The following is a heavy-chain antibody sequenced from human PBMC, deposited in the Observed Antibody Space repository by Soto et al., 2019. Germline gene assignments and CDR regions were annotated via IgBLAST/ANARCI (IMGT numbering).Heavy chain of an antibody. J-gene: IGHJ6*02. CDR2: IIPIFGTA. CDR1: GGTFSSYA. D-gene: IGHD3-3*01. CDR3: ARDRRIYYDFWSGHYGMDV. Sequence: SVKVSFNAAGGTFSSYAISWVRQAPGQGLEWMGGIIPIFGTANYAQKFQGRVTITADKSTSTAYMELSSLRSEDTAVYYCARDRRIYYDFWSGHYGMDVWGQGTTVTVSS. V-gene: IGHV1-69*06.